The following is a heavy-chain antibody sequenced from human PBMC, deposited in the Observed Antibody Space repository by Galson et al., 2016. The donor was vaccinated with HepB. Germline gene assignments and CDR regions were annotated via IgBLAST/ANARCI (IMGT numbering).Heavy chain of an antibody. CDR3: CAWGGRLNKGRGGRYWYYFED. V-gene: IGHV1-24*01. CDR2: FDPGDEAT. J-gene: IGHJ4*02. CDR1: GYNFNEVA. Sequence: SVKVSCKVSGYNFNEVAVHWVRQAPGKGLEWMGGFDPGDEATIYSEKFRDRVSMTEDTSMNTVYMELRSLRSEDTAVYYCCAWGGRLNKGRGGRYWYYFEDWGQGTLVAVSS. D-gene: IGHD2-8*02.